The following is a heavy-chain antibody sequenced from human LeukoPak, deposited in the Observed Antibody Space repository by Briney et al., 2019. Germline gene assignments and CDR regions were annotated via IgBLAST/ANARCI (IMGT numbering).Heavy chain of an antibody. CDR2: ISGSGGST. Sequence: GGSLRLSCAASGFTFSSYSMNWVRQAPGKGLEWVSAISGSGGSTYYADSVKGRFTISRDNSKNTLYLQMNSLRAEDTAVYYCAKVYYYDSSGPIDYWGQGTLVTVSS. V-gene: IGHV3-23*01. CDR3: AKVYYYDSSGPIDY. J-gene: IGHJ4*02. CDR1: GFTFSSYS. D-gene: IGHD3-22*01.